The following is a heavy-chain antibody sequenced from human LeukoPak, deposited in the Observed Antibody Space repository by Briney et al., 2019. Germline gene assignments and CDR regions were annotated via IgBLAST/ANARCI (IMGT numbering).Heavy chain of an antibody. CDR3: AKEKYYYDSSGYDY. V-gene: IGHV3-30*18. J-gene: IGHJ4*02. Sequence: GGSLRLSCAASGFTFSSYGMHWVRQAPGKGLEWVAVISYDGSNKYYADSVKGRLTISRDNSKNTLYLQMNSLRAEDTAVYYCAKEKYYYDSSGYDYWGQGTLVTVSS. CDR2: ISYDGSNK. D-gene: IGHD3-22*01. CDR1: GFTFSSYG.